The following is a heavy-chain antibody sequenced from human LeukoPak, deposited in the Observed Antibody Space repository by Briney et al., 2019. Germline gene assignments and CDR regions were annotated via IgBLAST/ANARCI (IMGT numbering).Heavy chain of an antibody. CDR2: IRYDGYNK. J-gene: IGHJ4*02. Sequence: PGGSLRLSCAASGFTFSSYGMHWVRQAPGKGLEWVAFIRYDGYNKYYADSVKGRFTISRDNSKNTLYLQMNSLRAEDTAVYYCAKDPYTVTTPEAPGYWGQGTLVTVSS. D-gene: IGHD4-11*01. CDR1: GFTFSSYG. V-gene: IGHV3-30*02. CDR3: AKDPYTVTTPEAPGY.